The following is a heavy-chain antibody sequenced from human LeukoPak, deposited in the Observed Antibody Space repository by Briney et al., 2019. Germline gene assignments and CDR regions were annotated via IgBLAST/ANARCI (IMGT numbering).Heavy chain of an antibody. V-gene: IGHV4-59*01. CDR2: IYYTGTT. D-gene: IGHD3-16*01. J-gene: IGHJ4*02. Sequence: SETLSLTCSVSGGSISGYYWTWIRQPPGEALEYIGCIYYTGTTNYNPSLNSRVTISVDTSRNQFTLKLSSVTAADTAVYYCARVVGGVGLDYWGQGTLVTVSS. CDR3: ARVVGGVGLDY. CDR1: GGSISGYY.